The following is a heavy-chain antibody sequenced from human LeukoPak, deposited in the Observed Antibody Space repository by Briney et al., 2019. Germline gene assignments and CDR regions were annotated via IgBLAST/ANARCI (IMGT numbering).Heavy chain of an antibody. CDR1: GGSISSGDYY. D-gene: IGHD3-3*01. CDR2: IYYSGST. CDR3: AGEGYDFWSGYYDY. V-gene: IGHV4-30-4*01. J-gene: IGHJ4*02. Sequence: SETLSLTCTVSGGSISSGDYYWSWIRQPPGKGLEWIGYIYYSGSTYYNPSLKSRVTISVDTSKNQFSLKLSSVTAADTAVYYCAGEGYDFWSGYYDYWGQGTLVTVSS.